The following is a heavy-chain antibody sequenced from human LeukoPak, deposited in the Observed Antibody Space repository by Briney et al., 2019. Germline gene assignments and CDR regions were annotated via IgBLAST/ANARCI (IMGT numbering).Heavy chain of an antibody. CDR3: ARGKNGDYSFFYYYYMDV. CDR2: IYSGGST. Sequence: PGGSLRLSCAASGFTVSSNYMSWVRQAPGKGLEWVSGIYSGGSTYYADSVKGRFTISRDNSKNTLYLQMNSLRAEDTAVYYCARGKNGDYSFFYYYYMDVWGKGTTVTVSS. CDR1: GFTVSSNY. V-gene: IGHV3-53*01. D-gene: IGHD4-17*01. J-gene: IGHJ6*03.